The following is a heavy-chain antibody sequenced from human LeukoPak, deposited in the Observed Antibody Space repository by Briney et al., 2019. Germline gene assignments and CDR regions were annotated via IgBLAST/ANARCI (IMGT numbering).Heavy chain of an antibody. Sequence: HPGGSLRLSCAASGFTVSDTYMSWVRQAPGKGLEGLSFINSGWNTHYADSVKGRFTISRDNSKNTLYLQMNSLRAEDTAVYYCARDPSNPTAFDYWGQGTLVTVSS. CDR2: INSGWNT. CDR3: ARDPSNPTAFDY. V-gene: IGHV3-66*02. D-gene: IGHD6-6*01. CDR1: GFTVSDTY. J-gene: IGHJ4*02.